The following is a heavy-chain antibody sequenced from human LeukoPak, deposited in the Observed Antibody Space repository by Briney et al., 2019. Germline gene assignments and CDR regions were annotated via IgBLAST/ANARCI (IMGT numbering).Heavy chain of an antibody. CDR1: GGSISSYY. CDR3: ARLGYSGYVGY. V-gene: IGHV4-59*08. CDR2: IYYSGST. D-gene: IGHD5-12*01. Sequence: SETLSLTCTVPGGSISSYYWSWIRQPPGKGLEWIGYIYYSGSTNYNPSLKSRVTISTDTSNNQFSLKLSSVTAADTAVYYCARLGYSGYVGYWGQGTLVTVSS. J-gene: IGHJ4*02.